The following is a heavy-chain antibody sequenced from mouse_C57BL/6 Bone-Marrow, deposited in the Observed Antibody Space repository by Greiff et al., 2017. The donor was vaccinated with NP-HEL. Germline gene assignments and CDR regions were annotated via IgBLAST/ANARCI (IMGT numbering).Heavy chain of an antibody. Sequence: VQLQQPGAELVKPGASVKMSCKASGYTFTSYWITWVKQRPGQGLEWIGDIYPGSGSTNYNEKFKSKATLTVDTSSSTAYMQLSSLTSEDSAVYYCARRLDGYFWVDYWGQGTTLTVSS. J-gene: IGHJ2*01. D-gene: IGHD2-3*01. CDR3: ARRLDGYFWVDY. CDR2: IYPGSGST. CDR1: GYTFTSYW. V-gene: IGHV1-55*01.